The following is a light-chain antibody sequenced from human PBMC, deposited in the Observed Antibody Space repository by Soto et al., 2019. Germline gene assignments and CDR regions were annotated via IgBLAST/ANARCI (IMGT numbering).Light chain of an antibody. CDR1: QSVSSSY. J-gene: IGKJ1*01. V-gene: IGKV3-20*01. CDR2: GAS. Sequence: EIVLTQSPATLSVSPGERVTLSCRASQSVSSSYLAWYQQKPGQAPRLLIYGASTRATGIPARFSGSGSGTNFALTISRLEPEDFALYYCHQYASSFGTFGQGTKVDIK. CDR3: HQYASSFGT.